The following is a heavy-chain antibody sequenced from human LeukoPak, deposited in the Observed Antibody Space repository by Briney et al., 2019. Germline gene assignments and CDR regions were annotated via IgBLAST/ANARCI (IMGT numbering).Heavy chain of an antibody. J-gene: IGHJ4*02. Sequence: GGSLRLSCAASGFTFSTYAMHWVRQAPGKGLEWVAFIRYDGSNKYYADSVKGRFTISRDNSKNTLYLQMNSLRPEDTAVYHCAKDRGSGWYFHYWGQGTLVTVSS. CDR3: AKDRGSGWYFHY. CDR1: GFTFSTYA. V-gene: IGHV3-30*02. CDR2: IRYDGSNK. D-gene: IGHD6-19*01.